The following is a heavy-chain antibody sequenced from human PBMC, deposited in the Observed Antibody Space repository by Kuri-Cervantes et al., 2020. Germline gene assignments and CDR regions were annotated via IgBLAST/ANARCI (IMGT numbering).Heavy chain of an antibody. Sequence: GGSLRLSCAASGFTFSSYGMHWVRQAPGKGLEWVAVIWYDGSNKYYADSVKGRFTISRDNSKNTLYLQMNSLRLGDTAVYYCARDPNTDMGIWGQGTLVTVSS. V-gene: IGHV3-33*01. J-gene: IGHJ4*02. D-gene: IGHD5-18*01. CDR2: IWYDGSNK. CDR3: ARDPNTDMGI. CDR1: GFTFSSYG.